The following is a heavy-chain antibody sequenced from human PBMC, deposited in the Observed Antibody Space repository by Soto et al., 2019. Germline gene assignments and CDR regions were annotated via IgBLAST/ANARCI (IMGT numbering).Heavy chain of an antibody. CDR2: IIPVLGTA. CDR1: GGTFSSYT. CDR3: ARGSEGTYNYFDY. Sequence: QVQLVQSGAEVKKPGSSVRVSCKASGGTFSSYTITWVRQAPRQGLEWMGGIIPVLGTANYAQKFQGRVTITSDESTSTAYMELSSLRSEDTAVYYCARGSEGTYNYFDYWGQGTLVTVSS. J-gene: IGHJ4*02. V-gene: IGHV1-69*01. D-gene: IGHD3-10*01.